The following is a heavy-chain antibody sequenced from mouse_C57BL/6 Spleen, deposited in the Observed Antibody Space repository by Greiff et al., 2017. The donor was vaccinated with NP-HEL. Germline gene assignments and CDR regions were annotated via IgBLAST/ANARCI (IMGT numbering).Heavy chain of an antibody. D-gene: IGHD1-3*01. CDR3: ARGSSYYAMDY. J-gene: IGHJ4*01. CDR1: GYAFSSSW. Sequence: VQLQQSGPELVKPGASVKISCKASGYAFSSSWMNWVKQRPGKGLEWIGRIYPGDGDTNYNGKFKGKATLTADKSSSTAYMQLSSLTSEDSAVYLCARGSSYYAMDYWGQGTSVTVSS. V-gene: IGHV1-82*01. CDR2: IYPGDGDT.